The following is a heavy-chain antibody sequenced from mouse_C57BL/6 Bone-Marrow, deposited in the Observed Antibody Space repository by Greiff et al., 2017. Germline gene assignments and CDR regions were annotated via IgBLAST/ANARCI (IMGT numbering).Heavy chain of an antibody. V-gene: IGHV1-80*01. J-gene: IGHJ1*03. CDR2: IYPGDGDT. CDR3: ARYYYGSSDWYFDV. CDR1: GYAFSSYW. D-gene: IGHD1-1*01. Sequence: QVQLKQSGAELVKPGASVKISCKASGYAFSSYWMNWVKQRPGKGLEWIGQIYPGDGDTNYNGKFKGKATLTADKSSSTAYMQLSSLTSEDSAVYFCARYYYGSSDWYFDVWGTGTTVTVSS.